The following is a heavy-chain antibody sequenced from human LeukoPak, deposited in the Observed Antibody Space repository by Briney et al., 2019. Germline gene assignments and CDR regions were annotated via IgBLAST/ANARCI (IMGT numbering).Heavy chain of an antibody. Sequence: SETLSITCTVSGGSISSYYWSWIRQPPGKGLEWIGYIYYSGSTNYNPSLKSRVTISVDTSKNQFSLKLSSVTAADTAVYYCARGRRNKYYDFWSGYSTYFDYWGQGTLVTVSS. CDR1: GGSISSYY. J-gene: IGHJ4*02. V-gene: IGHV4-59*01. CDR2: IYYSGST. CDR3: ARGRRNKYYDFWSGYSTYFDY. D-gene: IGHD3-3*01.